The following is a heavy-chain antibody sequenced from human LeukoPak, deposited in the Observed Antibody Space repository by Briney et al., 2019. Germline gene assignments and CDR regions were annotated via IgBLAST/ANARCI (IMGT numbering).Heavy chain of an antibody. CDR1: GYTFTSYG. J-gene: IGHJ6*03. CDR3: AREAAWGYYDSSGQYYYMDV. Sequence: ASVKVSCKASGYTFTSYGISWVRQAPGQGLEWMGWISAYNGNTNYAQKLQGRVTMTTDTSTSTAYMELRSLRSDDTAVYYCAREAAWGYYDSSGQYYYMDVWGKGTTVTVSS. D-gene: IGHD3-22*01. CDR2: ISAYNGNT. V-gene: IGHV1-18*01.